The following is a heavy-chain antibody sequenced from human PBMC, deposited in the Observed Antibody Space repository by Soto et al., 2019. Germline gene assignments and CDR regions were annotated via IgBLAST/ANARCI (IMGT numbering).Heavy chain of an antibody. CDR1: GYSFTSYW. Sequence: PGESLKISCNGSGYSFTSYWISWVLQMPGKGLEWMGRIDPSDSYTNYSPSFQGHVTISADKSISTAYLQWSSLKASDTAMYYCATTTVTTFGSQGAFDIWGQGTMVTVS. CDR2: IDPSDSYT. D-gene: IGHD4-17*01. CDR3: ATTTVTTFGSQGAFDI. V-gene: IGHV5-10-1*01. J-gene: IGHJ3*02.